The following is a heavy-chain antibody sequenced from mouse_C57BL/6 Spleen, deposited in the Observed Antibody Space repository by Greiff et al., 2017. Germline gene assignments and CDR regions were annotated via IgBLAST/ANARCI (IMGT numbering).Heavy chain of an antibody. V-gene: IGHV1-53*01. CDR1: GYTFTSYW. D-gene: IGHD1-1*01. Sequence: VQLQQPGTELVKPGASVKLSCKASGYTFTSYWMHWVKQRPGQGLEWIGNINPSNGGTNYNEKFKSKATLTVDKSSSTAYMQLSSLTSEDSAVYYCARGGRITTVVDAWFAYWGQGTLVTVSA. CDR3: ARGGRITTVVDAWFAY. J-gene: IGHJ3*01. CDR2: INPSNGGT.